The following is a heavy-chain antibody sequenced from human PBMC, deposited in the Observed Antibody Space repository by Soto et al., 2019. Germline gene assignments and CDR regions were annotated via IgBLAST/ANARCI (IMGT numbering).Heavy chain of an antibody. V-gene: IGHV3-30-3*01. D-gene: IGHD6-19*01. CDR2: ISYDGSNK. J-gene: IGHJ3*02. CDR3: VRGADRSGWYGDFDI. CDR1: GFTFSSYA. Sequence: GGSLRLSCAASGFTFSSYAMHRVRQAPGKGLEWVAVISYDGSNKYYADSVKGRFTISRDNSKNTLYLQMNSLRAEDKAVYCCVRGADRSGWYGDFDIWGQGTMVTVSS.